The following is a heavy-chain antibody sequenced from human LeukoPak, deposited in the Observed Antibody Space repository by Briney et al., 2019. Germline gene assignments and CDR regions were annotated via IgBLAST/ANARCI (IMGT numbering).Heavy chain of an antibody. CDR1: GYSFSKYW. CDR3: ARGMYFYDTGGYLKDTFEF. J-gene: IGHJ3*01. Sequence: GESLKISCKGSGYSFSKYWIGWVRQMPGKGLEWMGITYPGDADTRYSPSFQGQVIISADKSTNTAHLQWSSLKASDSAIYYCARGMYFYDTGGYLKDTFEFWGPGKMVTVSS. CDR2: TYPGDADT. D-gene: IGHD3-22*01. V-gene: IGHV5-51*01.